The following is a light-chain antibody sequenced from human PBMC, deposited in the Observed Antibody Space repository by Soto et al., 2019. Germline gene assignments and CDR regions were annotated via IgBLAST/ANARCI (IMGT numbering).Light chain of an antibody. J-gene: IGKJ5*01. CDR1: QSVSSSY. Sequence: EIVLTQSPGTLSLSPGERATLSCRASQSVSSSYLAWYQQKPGQAPRLLIYESSNRATGIPARFSGSGSGTDFILTISSLEPEDFAVYYCQQYGSSHTFGQGTRLEIK. V-gene: IGKV3-20*01. CDR3: QQYGSSHT. CDR2: ESS.